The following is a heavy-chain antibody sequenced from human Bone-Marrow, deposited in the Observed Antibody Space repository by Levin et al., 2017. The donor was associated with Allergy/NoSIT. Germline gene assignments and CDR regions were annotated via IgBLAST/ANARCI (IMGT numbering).Heavy chain of an antibody. Sequence: GGSLRLSCAASEFTFSNYAMSWVRQAPGKGLEWVSGISANGGSTFYADSVQGRFTISRDDSKNTLYLQMSSLRPEDTALYYCAKHHSTSPRYGMDVWGQGTKVTVSS. CDR1: EFTFSNYA. CDR3: AKHHSTSPRYGMDV. D-gene: IGHD2-2*01. CDR2: ISANGGST. V-gene: IGHV3-23*01. J-gene: IGHJ6*02.